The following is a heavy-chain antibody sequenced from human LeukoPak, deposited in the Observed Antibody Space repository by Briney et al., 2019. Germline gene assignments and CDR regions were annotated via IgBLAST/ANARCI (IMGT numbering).Heavy chain of an antibody. V-gene: IGHV3-23*01. CDR2: VGPSGART. J-gene: IGHJ4*02. Sequence: PGGSLRLSCPASGFTFSSYEMNWVRQAPGKGLEWVSGVGPSGARTYYADSVKGRFTVSRDNSKNMVFLQMNSLRAEDTAIYYCAKDDAYLQYDDWGQGTLVTVSS. D-gene: IGHD5-24*01. CDR3: AKDDAYLQYDD. CDR1: GFTFSSYE.